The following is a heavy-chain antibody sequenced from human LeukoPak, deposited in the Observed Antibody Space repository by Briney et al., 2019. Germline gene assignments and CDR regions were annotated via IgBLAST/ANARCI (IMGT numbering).Heavy chain of an antibody. CDR1: GLTFSTSG. V-gene: IGHV3-21*06. CDR2: IGPTGSDR. CDR3: ATVTNGRHYDY. Sequence: GGSLRLSCTASGLTFSTSGFNWVRQAPGKGLEWVASIGPTGSDRYHADSIKGRFSISRDNANNFLYLQMNSLRAADTAVYYCATVTNGRHYDYWGQGTLLTVSS. D-gene: IGHD1-14*01. J-gene: IGHJ4*02.